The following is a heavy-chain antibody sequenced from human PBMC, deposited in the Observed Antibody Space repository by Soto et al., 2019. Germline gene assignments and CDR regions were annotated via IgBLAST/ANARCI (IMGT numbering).Heavy chain of an antibody. J-gene: IGHJ4*02. CDR2: ITGRGIST. CDR3: AKDRWFTALFDY. Sequence: PGGSLRLSCAASGFTFSSYAMSWVRQAPGKGLEWVSGITGRGISTYYADSVKGRFTISRDNSKNTLYLQMNSLRAEDTAVYYCAKDRWFTALFDYWGQGTLVTVSS. CDR1: GFTFSSYA. D-gene: IGHD2-15*01. V-gene: IGHV3-23*01.